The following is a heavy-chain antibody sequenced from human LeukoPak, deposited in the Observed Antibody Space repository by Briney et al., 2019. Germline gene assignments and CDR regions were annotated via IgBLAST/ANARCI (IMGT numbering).Heavy chain of an antibody. V-gene: IGHV4-4*07. J-gene: IGHJ4*02. CDR1: GGSISSFY. D-gene: IGHD5-24*01. Sequence: SETLSLTCTVSGGSISSFYWSWIRQPAGKGLEWIGRISTSGSTRYNPSLTSRVTMSVDMSKSQFSLNLSSVTAADTAVYYCARGGYNDLDYWGQGTLVTVSS. CDR3: ARGGYNDLDY. CDR2: ISTSGST.